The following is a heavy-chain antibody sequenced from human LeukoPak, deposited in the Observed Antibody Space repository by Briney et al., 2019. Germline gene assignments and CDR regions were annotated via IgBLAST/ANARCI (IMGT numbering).Heavy chain of an antibody. V-gene: IGHV1-69*06. Sequence: GASVKVSCKASGGTFSSYAISWVRQAPGQGLEWMGGIIPIFGTANYAQKFQGRVTITADKSTSTAYMELSSLRSEDTAVYYCARSYYYDSSGFPGTNWFDPWGQGTLVTVSS. CDR3: ARSYYYDSSGFPGTNWFDP. D-gene: IGHD3-22*01. J-gene: IGHJ5*02. CDR2: IIPIFGTA. CDR1: GGTFSSYA.